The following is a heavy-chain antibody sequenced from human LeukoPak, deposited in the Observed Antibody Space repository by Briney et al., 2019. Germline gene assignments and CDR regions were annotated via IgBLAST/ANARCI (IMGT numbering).Heavy chain of an antibody. Sequence: GGSLRLSCAASGFTFSNYGMHWVRQAPGKGLEWVAFIRSDESNKYYADSVKGRFTISRDDSKGTLYLQMNSLRAEDTAVYYCANLLVGAPDYWGQGTLVTVSS. J-gene: IGHJ4*02. CDR1: GFTFSNYG. CDR3: ANLLVGAPDY. V-gene: IGHV3-30*02. CDR2: IRSDESNK. D-gene: IGHD1-26*01.